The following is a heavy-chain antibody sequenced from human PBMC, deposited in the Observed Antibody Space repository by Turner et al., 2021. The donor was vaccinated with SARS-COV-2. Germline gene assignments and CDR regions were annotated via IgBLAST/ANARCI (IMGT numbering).Heavy chain of an antibody. V-gene: IGHV3-30*03. CDR2: ISYDGSNK. CDR3: ARDLGYPFGGMDV. CDR1: GFTFSSYG. D-gene: IGHD3-16*01. J-gene: IGHJ6*02. Sequence: QVQLVESGGGVVQPGRSLRRSCAASGFTFSSYGMHWVRQAPGKGLEWVAVISYDGSNKNYADSVKGRFTISRDNSKNTLYLQMNSLRAEDTAVYYCARDLGYPFGGMDVWGQGTTVTVSS.